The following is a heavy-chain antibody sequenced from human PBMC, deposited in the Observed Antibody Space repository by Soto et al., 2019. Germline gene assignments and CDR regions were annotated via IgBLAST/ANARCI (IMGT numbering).Heavy chain of an antibody. V-gene: IGHV3-23*01. CDR1: GFTFSSYA. D-gene: IGHD3-22*01. CDR3: AKVFYYYDNSGYYYFDY. J-gene: IGHJ4*02. Sequence: PGGSLRLSCAASGFTFSSYAVSWVRQAPGKGPEWISSISGSGSTIYYADSVKGRFTISRDNSKNTLYLQMSSLRAEDTAVYYCAKVFYYYDNSGYYYFDYWRQGTLVTVSS. CDR2: ISGSGSTI.